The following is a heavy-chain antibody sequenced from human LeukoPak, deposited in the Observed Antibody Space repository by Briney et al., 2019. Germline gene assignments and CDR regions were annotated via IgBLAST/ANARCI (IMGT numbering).Heavy chain of an antibody. D-gene: IGHD3-22*01. CDR3: ARGGDSSGSRRSAFDI. J-gene: IGHJ3*02. CDR1: GFSVSGNY. V-gene: IGHV3-53*05. CDR2: ISSGGST. Sequence: GGSLRLSCAASGFSVSGNYMSWVRRAPGRRLVGGSVISSGGSTYYADSVKGRFTISRDNSKNTLYFQMNSLTVEDTAVYYYARGGDSSGSRRSAFDIWGQGTMVTVSS.